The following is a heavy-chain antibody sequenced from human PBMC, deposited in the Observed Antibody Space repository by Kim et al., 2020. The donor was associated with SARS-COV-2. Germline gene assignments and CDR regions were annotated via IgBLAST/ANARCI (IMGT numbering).Heavy chain of an antibody. J-gene: IGHJ6*02. D-gene: IGHD3-10*01. Sequence: KGRFTISRDNSENSLYLQLNSLRAEDTAVYYCARDGEDLIAPTNYSGMDVWGQGTTVTVSS. V-gene: IGHV3-30*01. CDR3: ARDGEDLIAPTNYSGMDV.